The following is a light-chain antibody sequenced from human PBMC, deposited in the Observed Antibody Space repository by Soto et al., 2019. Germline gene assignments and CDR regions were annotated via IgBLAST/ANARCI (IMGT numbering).Light chain of an antibody. CDR2: EVS. V-gene: IGLV2-14*01. Sequence: QSVLTQPASVSGSPGQSITISCTGTSSDVGGYNYVSWYQQHPGKDPKLMIYEVSNRPSGVSNRFSGSKSGNTASLTISGLQAEDEADYYCSSYTSCSTYVFGTGTKLTVL. CDR1: SSDVGGYNY. J-gene: IGLJ1*01. CDR3: SSYTSCSTYV.